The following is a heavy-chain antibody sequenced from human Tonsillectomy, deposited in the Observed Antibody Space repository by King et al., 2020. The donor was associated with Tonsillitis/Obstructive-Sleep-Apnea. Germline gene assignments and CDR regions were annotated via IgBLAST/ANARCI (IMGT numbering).Heavy chain of an antibody. CDR1: GFTFDDYD. D-gene: IGHD2-21*01. Sequence: VQLVESGGTVVRPGGSLRLSCAASGFTFDDYDMTWVRLAPGKGLEWGSGINWNGGSTGYADSVKGRFTISRDNAKNFLYLQMNSLRAEDTALYHCARNSRPYCGGDCPQGCWGQGTLVTVS. CDR3: ARNSRPYCGGDCPQGC. V-gene: IGHV3-20*01. J-gene: IGHJ4*02. CDR2: INWNGGST.